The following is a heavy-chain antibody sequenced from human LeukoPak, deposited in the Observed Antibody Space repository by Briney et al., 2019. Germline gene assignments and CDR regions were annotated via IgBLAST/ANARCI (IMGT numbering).Heavy chain of an antibody. CDR1: GGSFSGYY. CDR3: ARGPGYYGSGSYDY. J-gene: IGHJ4*02. CDR2: INHSGST. V-gene: IGHV4-34*01. D-gene: IGHD3-10*01. Sequence: PSETLSLTCAVYGGSFSGYYWSWLRQPPGKGLEWIGEINHSGSTNYNPSLKSRVTISVDTSKNQFSLKLSSVTAADTAVYYCARGPGYYGSGSYDYWGQGTLVTVSS.